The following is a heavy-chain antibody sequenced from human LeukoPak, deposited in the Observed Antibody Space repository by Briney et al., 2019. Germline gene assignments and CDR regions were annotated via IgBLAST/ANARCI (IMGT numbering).Heavy chain of an antibody. CDR2: ISYDGSIN. J-gene: IGHJ4*02. CDR1: GFTFSSYA. CDR3: ARGSYSSSWRTFDY. D-gene: IGHD6-13*01. Sequence: GGSLRLSCAASGFTFSSYAMHWVRQAPGKGLEWVALISYDGSINDYADSVKGRFTISRDNSKNTLYLQMNSLRADDTAMYYCARGSYSSSWRTFDYWGQGTLVTVSS. V-gene: IGHV3-30*04.